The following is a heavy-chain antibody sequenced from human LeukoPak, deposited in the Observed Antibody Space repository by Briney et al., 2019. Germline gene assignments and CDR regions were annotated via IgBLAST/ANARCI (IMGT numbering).Heavy chain of an antibody. D-gene: IGHD6-19*01. V-gene: IGHV7-4-1*02. J-gene: IGHJ4*02. Sequence: ASVTVSCMASGYTFTSYAMNWVRQAPGQGLEWMGWINTNTGNPTYAQGFTGRFVFSLDTSVSTAYLQISSLKAEDTAVYYCARESAEWLVSYYLDYWGQGTLVTVSS. CDR2: INTNTGNP. CDR1: GYTFTSYA. CDR3: ARESAEWLVSYYLDY.